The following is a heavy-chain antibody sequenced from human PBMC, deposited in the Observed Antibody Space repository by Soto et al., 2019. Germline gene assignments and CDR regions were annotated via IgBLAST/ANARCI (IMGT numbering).Heavy chain of an antibody. CDR3: ARGQEVGAHFFDY. J-gene: IGHJ4*02. CDR2: IGISGDT. V-gene: IGHV3-13*04. CDR1: GFTFSKFD. D-gene: IGHD2-15*01. Sequence: PGGSLRLSCEASGFTFSKFDMHWVRQPTGKGLEWVSTIGISGDTYYAVSVKGRFTISRDNAKNSLTLQMNSLRAGDTALYFCARGQEVGAHFFDYWGQGTQVTVS.